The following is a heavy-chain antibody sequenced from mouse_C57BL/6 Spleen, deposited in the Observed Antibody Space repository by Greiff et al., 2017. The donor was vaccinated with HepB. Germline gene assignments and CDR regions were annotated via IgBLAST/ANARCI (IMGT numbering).Heavy chain of an antibody. V-gene: IGHV5-16*01. D-gene: IGHD1-1*01. Sequence: EVMLVESEGGLVQPGSSMKLSCTASGFTFSDYYMAWVRQVPEKGLEWVANINYDGSSTYYLDSLKSRFIISRDNAKNILYLQMSSLKSEDTATYYCARDENYGAMDYWGQGTSVTVSS. CDR2: INYDGSST. J-gene: IGHJ4*01. CDR3: ARDENYGAMDY. CDR1: GFTFSDYY.